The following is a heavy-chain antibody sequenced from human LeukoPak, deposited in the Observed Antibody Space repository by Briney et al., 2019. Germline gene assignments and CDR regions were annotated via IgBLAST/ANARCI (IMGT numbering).Heavy chain of an antibody. CDR1: GFALSTSY. D-gene: IGHD3-22*01. Sequence: GGSLRLSCAASGFALSTSYMHWVRQAPGKGLVWVSRINSDGSTTSYADSVKGRFTISRDNAKDTLYLQMNSLRAEDTAVYYCARDVLYYYDSSAFNDAFDIWGQGTMVTVSS. CDR2: INSDGSTT. V-gene: IGHV3-74*01. J-gene: IGHJ3*02. CDR3: ARDVLYYYDSSAFNDAFDI.